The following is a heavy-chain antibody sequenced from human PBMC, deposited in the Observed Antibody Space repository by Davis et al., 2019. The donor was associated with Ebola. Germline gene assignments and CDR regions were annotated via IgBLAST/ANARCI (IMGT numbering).Heavy chain of an antibody. Sequence: MPSETLSLTCTVSGGSISSYYWSWIRQPPGKGLEWIGYIYYSGSTNYNPSLKSRVTISVDTSKNQFSLKLRSVTAADTVVYYCASSKLRYCSSTSCYTRPNPNYNWFDPWGQGTLVTVSS. CDR1: GGSISSYY. D-gene: IGHD2-2*02. CDR2: IYYSGST. J-gene: IGHJ5*02. V-gene: IGHV4-59*08. CDR3: ASSKLRYCSSTSCYTRPNPNYNWFDP.